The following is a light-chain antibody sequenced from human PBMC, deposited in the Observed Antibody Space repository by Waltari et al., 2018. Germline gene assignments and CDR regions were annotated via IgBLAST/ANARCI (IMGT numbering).Light chain of an antibody. CDR2: GES. J-gene: IGLJ2*01. CDR1: SLRRFP. CDR3: NSRDSSGDRLV. Sequence: SSELTQDPAVSVALGQTVRITWQGDSLRRFPASWFQQKPGQTPAVVVYGESNRPSGIPDRFSGSRSGNTVSLTITGVQAEDAADYYCNSRDSSGDRLVFGGGTKLTVL. V-gene: IGLV3-19*01.